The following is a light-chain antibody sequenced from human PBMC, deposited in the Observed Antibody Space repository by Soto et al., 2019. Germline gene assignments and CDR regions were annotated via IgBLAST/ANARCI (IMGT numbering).Light chain of an antibody. CDR1: DSDIGRYDY. CDR2: DVS. J-gene: IGLJ3*02. CDR3: CSYVDTSAFVR. V-gene: IGLV2-11*01. Sequence: QSALTQPRSVAGSPGQSVTISCTGTDSDIGRYDYVSWYQQHPGKAPKLLIYDVSQRPSGVPDRFSGSKSANTASLTISGLQAEDEAEYYCCSYVDTSAFVRFGGGTKLTVL.